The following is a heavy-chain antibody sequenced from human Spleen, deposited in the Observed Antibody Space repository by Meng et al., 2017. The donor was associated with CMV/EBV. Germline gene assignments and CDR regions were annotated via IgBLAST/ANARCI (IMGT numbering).Heavy chain of an antibody. Sequence: EVQLVESGGXLVKPGGSLXLSCAASGFTFSSSSMNWVRQAPGKGLEWVSSISSSSSYIYYADSVKGRFTISRDNAKNSLYLQMNSLRAEDTAVYYCARGDLDSSILGGNWFDPWGQGTLDTVSS. CDR1: GFTFSSSS. V-gene: IGHV3-21*01. D-gene: IGHD6-13*01. J-gene: IGHJ5*02. CDR2: ISSSSSYI. CDR3: ARGDLDSSILGGNWFDP.